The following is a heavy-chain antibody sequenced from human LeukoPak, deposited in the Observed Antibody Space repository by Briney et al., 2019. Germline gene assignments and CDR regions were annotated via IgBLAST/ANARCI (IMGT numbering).Heavy chain of an antibody. J-gene: IGHJ3*02. CDR3: ARDCTGRGELLWFGEHDAFDI. Sequence: GGSLRLSCAASGFTFSSYSMNWVRQAPGEGLGWVSSISSSSSYIYYAHSVEGRFTTPRTKAKNSLYLQMNSLRAKNTAVYYCARDCTGRGELLWFGEHDAFDIWGQGTMVTVSS. CDR1: GFTFSSYS. V-gene: IGHV3-21*01. D-gene: IGHD3-10*01. CDR2: ISSSSSYI.